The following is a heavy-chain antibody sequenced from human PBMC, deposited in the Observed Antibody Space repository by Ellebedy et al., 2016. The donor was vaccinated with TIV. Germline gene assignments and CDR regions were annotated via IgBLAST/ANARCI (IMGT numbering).Heavy chain of an antibody. CDR3: VKDKSVSGFSFWFFDL. CDR2: ISWNSGSV. D-gene: IGHD3-22*01. CDR1: GFNFDDYA. Sequence: SLKISCAASGFNFDDYAMHRVRQAPGKDLEWVSGISWNSGSVNYADSVKGRFTISRDNVNDSLHLQMNSLRPEDTAFYYCVKDKSVSGFSFWFFDLWGRGTLVTVSS. V-gene: IGHV3-9*01. J-gene: IGHJ2*01.